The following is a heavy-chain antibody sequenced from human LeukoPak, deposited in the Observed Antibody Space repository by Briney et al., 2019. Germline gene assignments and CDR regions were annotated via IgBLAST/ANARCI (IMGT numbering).Heavy chain of an antibody. Sequence: SETLSLTCTVFGGSISRSSYYWGWIRQPPGKGLEWIGNIYYTGSTYYNPSLKSRVTISVDASKNQFSLKLSSVTAADTAVYYCASLRVVVPAAMLGNAFDIWGQGTMVTVYS. V-gene: IGHV4-39*01. J-gene: IGHJ3*02. D-gene: IGHD2-2*01. CDR1: GGSISRSSYY. CDR2: IYYTGST. CDR3: ASLRVVVPAAMLGNAFDI.